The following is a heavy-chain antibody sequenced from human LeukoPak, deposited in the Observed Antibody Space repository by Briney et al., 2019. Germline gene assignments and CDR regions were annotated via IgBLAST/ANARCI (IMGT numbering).Heavy chain of an antibody. CDR1: GYTFTSYA. J-gene: IGHJ4*02. CDR2: NNTNTGNP. V-gene: IGHV7-4-1*02. CDR3: ARAGGYYDFWSGQEFDY. D-gene: IGHD3-3*01. Sequence: ASVKVSCKASGYTFTSYAMNWVRQAPGQGLEWMGWNNTNTGNPTYAQGFTGRFVFSLDTSVSTAYLQISSLKAEDTAVYYCARAGGYYDFWSGQEFDYWGQGTLVTVSS.